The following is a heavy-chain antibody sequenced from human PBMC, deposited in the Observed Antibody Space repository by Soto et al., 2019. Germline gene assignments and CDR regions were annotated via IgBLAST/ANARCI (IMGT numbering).Heavy chain of an antibody. CDR3: ARDKIAVAGKRFDY. J-gene: IGHJ4*02. V-gene: IGHV1-69*08. D-gene: IGHD6-19*01. Sequence: QVQLVQSGAEVKKPGSSVKVSCKASGGTFSSYTISWVRQAPGQGLEWMGRIIPILGIANYAPKCQGRVTITADKSTSTAYMELSSLTSEDTAVYYCARDKIAVAGKRFDYWGQGTLVTVSS. CDR1: GGTFSSYT. CDR2: IIPILGIA.